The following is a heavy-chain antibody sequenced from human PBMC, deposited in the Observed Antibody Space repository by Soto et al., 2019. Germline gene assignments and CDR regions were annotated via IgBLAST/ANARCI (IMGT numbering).Heavy chain of an antibody. Sequence: QVHLVQSGAEVRKPGSSVKVSCKTSGGTFSPYAITWVRQAPGQGLEWMGGIIPIFGTPNYAQNFQGRVKITADESTSTAYMELSRLRSEDTAVYYCAGPLQLQLAGKNFCYYGRDVWGQGTTVTVSS. CDR2: IIPIFGTP. CDR1: GGTFSPYA. V-gene: IGHV1-69*01. J-gene: IGHJ6*02. D-gene: IGHD2-15*01. CDR3: AGPLQLQLAGKNFCYYGRDV.